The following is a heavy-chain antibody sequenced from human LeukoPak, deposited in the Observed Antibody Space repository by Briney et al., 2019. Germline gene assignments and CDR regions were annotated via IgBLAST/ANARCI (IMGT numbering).Heavy chain of an antibody. CDR1: GYSFTSYY. V-gene: IGHV1-18*01. Sequence: ASVKVSCKASGYSFTSYYINWVRQAPGQGLEWMGWISAYNGDTNYAQNLQGRVTMTTDTSTDTAYMELRSLRSDDTAVYYCATMLGSGSVNYLFDYWGQGTLVTVSS. J-gene: IGHJ4*02. CDR3: ATMLGSGSVNYLFDY. D-gene: IGHD3-10*01. CDR2: ISAYNGDT.